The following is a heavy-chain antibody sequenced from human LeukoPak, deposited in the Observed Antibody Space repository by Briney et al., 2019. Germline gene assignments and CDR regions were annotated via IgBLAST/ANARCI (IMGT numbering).Heavy chain of an antibody. CDR3: ARHEPPGARRHLDY. Sequence: SETLSLTCNVSGGSISSSYWSWIRQPPGKGLEWVGYIYNTGTTNYNPSINSRVTISVDTSKNQLSLRLSSVTAADTAVYYCARHEPPGARRHLDYWGQGTPVTVSS. CDR2: IYNTGTT. V-gene: IGHV4-59*08. J-gene: IGHJ4*02. D-gene: IGHD1-14*01. CDR1: GGSISSSY.